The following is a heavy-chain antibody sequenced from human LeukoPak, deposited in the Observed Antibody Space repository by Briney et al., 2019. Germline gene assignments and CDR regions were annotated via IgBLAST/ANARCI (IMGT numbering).Heavy chain of an antibody. CDR1: GGSISSYY. CDR3: AKYITAGQYYFDY. Sequence: SETLSLTCTVSGGSISSYYWSWIRQPAGKGLEWIGRIYTSGSTNYNPSLKSRVTMSVDTSKNQFSLKLSSVTATDTAVYYCAKYITAGQYYFDYWGQRTLVTVSS. D-gene: IGHD1-1*01. CDR2: IYTSGST. V-gene: IGHV4-4*07. J-gene: IGHJ4*02.